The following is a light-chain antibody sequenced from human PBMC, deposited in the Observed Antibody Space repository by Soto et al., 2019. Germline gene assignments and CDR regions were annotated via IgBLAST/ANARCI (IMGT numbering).Light chain of an antibody. V-gene: IGLV2-14*01. CDR2: EVS. CDR3: NSYTALSNRV. J-gene: IGLJ1*01. Sequence: SALTHPASVSGAPGQLNTISCTETSSDIGDYNYVSWYQQHPGKAPKLLIYEVSERPSGVSDRFSGSKSGNTAYLTISGLQAEDEANYYCNSYTALSNRVFGTGTKVTVL. CDR1: SSDIGDYNY.